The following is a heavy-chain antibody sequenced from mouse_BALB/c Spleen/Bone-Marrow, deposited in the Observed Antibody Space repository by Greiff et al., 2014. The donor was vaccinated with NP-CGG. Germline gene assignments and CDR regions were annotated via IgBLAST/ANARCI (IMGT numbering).Heavy chain of an antibody. J-gene: IGHJ4*01. Sequence: EVKLVESGGGLVQPGGSLKLSCAASGFDFSRYWMSWVRQAPGKGLEWIGEINPDSSTINYTPSLKDKFIISRDNAKNTVYLQMSKVRSEDTALYYCARPSRAMDYWGQGTSVTVSS. CDR2: INPDSSTI. CDR1: GFDFSRYW. CDR3: ARPSRAMDY. V-gene: IGHV4-1*02.